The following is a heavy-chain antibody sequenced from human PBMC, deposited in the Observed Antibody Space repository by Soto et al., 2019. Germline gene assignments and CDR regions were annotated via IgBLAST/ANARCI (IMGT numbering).Heavy chain of an antibody. CDR1: GGPFSTYT. CDR3: ARGLLGGSVSSHPS. D-gene: IGHD3-10*01. V-gene: IGHV1-69*04. CDR2: IIPMLAIA. Sequence: QVQLVQSGAEVKKPGSSVQDSCKASGGPFSTYTISWVRQAPGQGLEWMGRIIPMLAIADYAQKFQGRVTVSADKSTSTAYMALSSLRSDDTAVYYCARGLLGGSVSSHPSWGQGTLVTVSS. J-gene: IGHJ4*02.